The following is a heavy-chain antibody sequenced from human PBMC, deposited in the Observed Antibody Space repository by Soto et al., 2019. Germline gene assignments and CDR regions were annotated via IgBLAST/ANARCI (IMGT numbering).Heavy chain of an antibody. CDR2: IYYSGST. J-gene: IGHJ5*02. CDR3: AREFRYYDILTGYGTSNWFDP. D-gene: IGHD3-9*01. V-gene: IGHV4-59*01. CDR1: GGSISSYY. Sequence: PSETLSLTCTVSGGSISSYYWSWIRQPPGKGLEWIGYIYYSGSTNYNPSLKSRVTISVDTSKNQFSLKLSSVTAADTAVYYCAREFRYYDILTGYGTSNWFDPWGQGTLVTVS.